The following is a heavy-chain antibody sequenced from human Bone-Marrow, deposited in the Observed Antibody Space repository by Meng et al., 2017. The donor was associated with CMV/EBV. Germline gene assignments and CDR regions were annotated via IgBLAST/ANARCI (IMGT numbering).Heavy chain of an antibody. CDR2: INPSGGST. Sequence: ASVKVSCKASGYTFTSYYMHWVRQAPGQGLEWMGIINPSGGSTSYAQKFQGRVTMTRDTSTSTVYMELSSLRSEDTAVYYCARDLGYCSGGSCSGQDAFDIWGQGTMVTVSS. CDR3: ARDLGYCSGGSCSGQDAFDI. CDR1: GYTFTSYY. V-gene: IGHV1-46*01. J-gene: IGHJ3*02. D-gene: IGHD2-15*01.